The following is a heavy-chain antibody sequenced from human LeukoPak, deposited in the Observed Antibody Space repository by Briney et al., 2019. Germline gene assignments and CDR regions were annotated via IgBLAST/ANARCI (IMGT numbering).Heavy chain of an antibody. CDR2: MSYDGSNK. CDR3: AKDLLRATGNGGYYMDV. V-gene: IGHV3-30*18. Sequence: GRSLRLSCEASGFTFRTYGMHWVRQAPGKGLEWVAIMSYDGSNKDYTDSVKGRFTISRDNSKNTLYLQMNSLRTDDTAVYYCAKDLLRATGNGGYYMDVWGKGTTVTVSS. J-gene: IGHJ6*03. CDR1: GFTFRTYG. D-gene: IGHD5-12*01.